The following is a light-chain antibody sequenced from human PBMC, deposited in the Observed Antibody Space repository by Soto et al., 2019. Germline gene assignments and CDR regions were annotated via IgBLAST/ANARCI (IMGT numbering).Light chain of an antibody. CDR2: TVS. CDR3: QQSYSIPWT. Sequence: DIQMTQSPSSLSASVGDRVTITCRASQNIGAYLNWFQHKPGNAPKLLVYTVSILHSGVPSRFSGSGSGSDFALTISSLQPEDVATYYCQQSYSIPWTFGQGTKVEIK. J-gene: IGKJ1*01. V-gene: IGKV1-39*01. CDR1: QNIGAY.